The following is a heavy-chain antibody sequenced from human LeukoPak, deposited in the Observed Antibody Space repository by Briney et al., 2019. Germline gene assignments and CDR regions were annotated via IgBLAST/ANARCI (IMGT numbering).Heavy chain of an antibody. CDR3: AKDYYGSGSYYKSPYYYYYYMDV. V-gene: IGHV3-30*02. J-gene: IGHJ6*03. Sequence: PGGSLRLPCAASGFTFSSYGMHWVRQAPGKGLEWVAFIRYDGSNKYYADSVKGRFTISRDNSKNTLYLQMNSLRAEDTAVYYCAKDYYGSGSYYKSPYYYYYYMDVWGKGTTVTISS. D-gene: IGHD3-10*01. CDR1: GFTFSSYG. CDR2: IRYDGSNK.